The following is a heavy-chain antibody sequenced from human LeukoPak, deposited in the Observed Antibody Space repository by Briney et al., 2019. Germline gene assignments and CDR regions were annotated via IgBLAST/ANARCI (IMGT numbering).Heavy chain of an antibody. CDR1: GFTFDDYG. V-gene: IGHV3-20*01. J-gene: IGHJ6*02. CDR2: INWNGGST. CDR3: ARVGYSGYDSEDYYGMDV. Sequence: GSLRLSCAASGFTFDDYGMSWVRQAPGKGVEWGSGINWNGGSTGYADSVKGRFTISRDNAKNSLYLQMNSLRAEDTALYHCARVGYSGYDSEDYYGMDVWGQGTTVTVSS. D-gene: IGHD5-12*01.